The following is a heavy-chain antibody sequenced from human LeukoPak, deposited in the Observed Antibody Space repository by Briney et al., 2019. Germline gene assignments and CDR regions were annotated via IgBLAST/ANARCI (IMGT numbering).Heavy chain of an antibody. CDR2: ISSSSNSI. V-gene: IGHV3-48*02. J-gene: IGHJ6*02. CDR3: ARDRISSKTYSGLDV. CDR1: GFTFSTYG. Sequence: GGSLRLSCAASGFTFSTYGMNWVRQAPGKGLEWLSYISSSSNSIYYADSVKGRFTISRDNAKNSLYLQMNSLRDNDTAVYYCARDRISSKTYSGLDVWGQGTTVTVSS. D-gene: IGHD6-13*01.